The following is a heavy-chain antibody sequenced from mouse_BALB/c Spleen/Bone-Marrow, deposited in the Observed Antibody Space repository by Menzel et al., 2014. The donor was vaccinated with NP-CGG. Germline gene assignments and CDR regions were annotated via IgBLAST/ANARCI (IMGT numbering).Heavy chain of an antibody. V-gene: IGHV14-3*02. CDR3: ARGLLQYYYAMDY. D-gene: IGHD2-3*01. CDR1: GFNIKDTY. CDR2: IDPANGNT. Sequence: EVQLQQSGAELVKPGASVKLSCTASGFNIKDTYMHWVKQRPEQGLEWIGRIDPANGNTKYDPKFQGKATITADTSSNTAYLQLSSLTSEDTAVYYCARGLLQYYYAMDYWVQGTSVTISS. J-gene: IGHJ4*01.